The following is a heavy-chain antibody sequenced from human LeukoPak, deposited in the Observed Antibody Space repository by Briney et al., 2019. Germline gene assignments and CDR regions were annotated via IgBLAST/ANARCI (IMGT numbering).Heavy chain of an antibody. J-gene: IGHJ6*02. Sequence: ASVKVSCKASGYTFTSYDINWVQQATGQGLEWMGWMNPNSGNTGYAQKFQGRVTMTRNTSISTAYMELSSLRSEDTAVYYCARGVQQQLVPFYYYGMDVWGQGTTVTVSS. CDR3: ARGVQQQLVPFYYYGMDV. CDR2: MNPNSGNT. CDR1: GYTFTSYD. D-gene: IGHD6-13*01. V-gene: IGHV1-8*01.